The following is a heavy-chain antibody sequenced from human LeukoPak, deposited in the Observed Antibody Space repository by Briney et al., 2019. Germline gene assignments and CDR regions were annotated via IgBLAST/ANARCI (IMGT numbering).Heavy chain of an antibody. V-gene: IGHV3-23*01. CDR2: ICGSGGSS. CDR3: ATPGVTCSSTSCYWNY. CDR1: GFTLSRSA. Sequence: GGSLRLSCAASGFTLSRSAMGWVRQAPGKGVEWVSAICGSGGSSYYADSVKGRFTISRDNSKNTLYLQMNSLRAEDTAVYYCATPGVTCSSTSCYWNYWGQGTLVTVSS. J-gene: IGHJ4*02. D-gene: IGHD2-2*01.